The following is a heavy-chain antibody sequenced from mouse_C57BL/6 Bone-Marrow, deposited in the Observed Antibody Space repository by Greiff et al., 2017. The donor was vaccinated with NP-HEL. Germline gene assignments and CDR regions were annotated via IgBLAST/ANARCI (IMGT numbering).Heavy chain of an antibody. J-gene: IGHJ2*01. CDR2: IHPPTGGT. CDR1: GSTFTDYY. Sequence: EVQLQQSGPELVKPGASVKLSCKASGSTFTDYYLHWVKPRPGPRLAWIGHIHPPTGGTRYNQKFKGKATLTVDKSSSTAYMELRSLTSEDSAVYYCARRGVGYYFDYWGQGTTLTVSS. D-gene: IGHD3-1*01. CDR3: ARRGVGYYFDY. V-gene: IGHV1-26*01.